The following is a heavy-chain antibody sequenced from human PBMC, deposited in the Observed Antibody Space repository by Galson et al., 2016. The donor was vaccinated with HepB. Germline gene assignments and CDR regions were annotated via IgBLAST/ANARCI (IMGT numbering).Heavy chain of an antibody. V-gene: IGHV4-34*01. Sequence: RQPPGKGLEWIGEINHSGSTNYNPSLKSRVTMSVDTSNNQFSLKLTSVTAADTAVYYCARGTVPAGRGSLTFDPWGQGTLVTVSS. D-gene: IGHD2-2*01. J-gene: IGHJ5*02. CDR3: ARGTVPAGRGSLTFDP. CDR2: INHSGST.